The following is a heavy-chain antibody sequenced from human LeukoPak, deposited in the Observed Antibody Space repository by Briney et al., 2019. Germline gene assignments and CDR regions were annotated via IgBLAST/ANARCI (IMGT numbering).Heavy chain of an antibody. Sequence: PGGSLRLSCAASGFTFSSYSMHWVRQAPGKGLEWVAFIRYDGSNKYYADSVKGRFTISRDNSKNTLYLQINSLRAEDTAVYYCAKDPLIEYSSSSLDYWGQGTLVTVSS. J-gene: IGHJ4*02. V-gene: IGHV3-30*02. CDR1: GFTFSSYS. D-gene: IGHD6-6*01. CDR2: IRYDGSNK. CDR3: AKDPLIEYSSSSLDY.